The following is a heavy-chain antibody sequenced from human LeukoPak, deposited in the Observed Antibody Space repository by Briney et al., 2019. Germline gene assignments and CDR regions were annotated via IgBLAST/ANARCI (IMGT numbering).Heavy chain of an antibody. CDR1: GYTFTGYY. CDR3: ARVSSRLARYFDY. D-gene: IGHD6-19*01. J-gene: IGHJ4*02. Sequence: ASVKVSCKASGYTFTGYYMHWVRQAPGQGLEWMGWINPNSDGTNYAQKFQGRVTMTRDTSISTAYMELSRLRSDDTAVYYCARVSSRLARYFDYWGQGTLVTVSS. CDR2: INPNSDGT. V-gene: IGHV1-2*02.